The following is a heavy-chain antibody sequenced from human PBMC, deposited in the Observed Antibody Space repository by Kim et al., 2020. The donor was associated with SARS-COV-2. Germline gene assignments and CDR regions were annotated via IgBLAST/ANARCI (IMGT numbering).Heavy chain of an antibody. CDR3: ATTDHGALDY. CDR2: INHSGST. Sequence: SETLSLTCAVYGGSFSGYYWSWIRQPPGKGLEWIGEINHSGSTNYNPSLKSRVTISVDTSKNQFSLKLSSVTAADTAVYYCATTDHGALDYWGQGTLVTVSS. D-gene: IGHD1-26*01. J-gene: IGHJ4*02. CDR1: GGSFSGYY. V-gene: IGHV4-34*01.